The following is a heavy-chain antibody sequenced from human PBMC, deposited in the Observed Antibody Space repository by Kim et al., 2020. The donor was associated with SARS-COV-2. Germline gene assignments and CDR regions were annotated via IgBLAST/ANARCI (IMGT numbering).Heavy chain of an antibody. CDR3: ARSKTYYGSGSEYFDY. D-gene: IGHD3-10*01. J-gene: IGHJ4*02. CDR1: GFTFSSYG. Sequence: GGSLRLSCAASGFTFSSYGMHWVRQAPGKGLEWVAVIWYDGSNKYYADSVKGRFTISRDNSKNTLYLQMNSLRAEDTAVYYCARSKTYYGSGSEYFDYWGQGTLVTVSS. CDR2: IWYDGSNK. V-gene: IGHV3-33*01.